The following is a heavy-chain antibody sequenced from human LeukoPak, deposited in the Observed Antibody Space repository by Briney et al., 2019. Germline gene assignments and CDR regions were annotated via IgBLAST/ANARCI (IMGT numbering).Heavy chain of an antibody. CDR3: ARVNPLMAPGAFDI. Sequence: GSLRLSCAASGLTFSSHWMHWVRQAPGKGLVWVSRITNDGSSTTYADSVKGRFTISRDNAKNMLYLQMNSLRAEDTAIFYCARVNPLMAPGAFDIWGQGTMVAVSS. CDR2: ITNDGSST. D-gene: IGHD2-8*01. V-gene: IGHV3-74*01. J-gene: IGHJ3*02. CDR1: GLTFSSHW.